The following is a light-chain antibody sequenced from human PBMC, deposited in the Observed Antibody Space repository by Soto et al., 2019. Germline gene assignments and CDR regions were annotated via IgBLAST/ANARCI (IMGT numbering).Light chain of an antibody. CDR2: GAS. CDR3: QQYGSSPTT. V-gene: IGKV3-20*01. CDR1: QSVSSSY. Sequence: EIVLTQSPGTLSLSPGERATLSCRASQSVSSSYLAWYQQKPGQAPRFLIYGASSRATGIPDRFRGSGSGTGFALTISRLEPEHFAVYYCQQYGSSPTTFGQGTKVDNK. J-gene: IGKJ1*01.